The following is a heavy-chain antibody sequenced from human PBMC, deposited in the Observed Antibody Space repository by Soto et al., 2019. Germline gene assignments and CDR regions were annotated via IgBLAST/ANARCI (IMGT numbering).Heavy chain of an antibody. V-gene: IGHV3-23*01. CDR1: GFTFSSYA. D-gene: IGHD3-3*01. CDR3: AKDQGRTYYDSLGRGMDV. Sequence: EVQLLESGGGLVQPRGSLRLSCAASGFTFSSYAMSWVRQAPGKGLEWVSAISGSGGSTYYADSVKGRFTISRDNSKNTLYLQMNSLRAEDTAVYYCAKDQGRTYYDSLGRGMDVWGQGTTVTVSS. CDR2: ISGSGGST. J-gene: IGHJ6*02.